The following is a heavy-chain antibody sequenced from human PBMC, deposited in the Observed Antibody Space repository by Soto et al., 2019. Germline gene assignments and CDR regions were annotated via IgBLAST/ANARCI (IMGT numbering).Heavy chain of an antibody. CDR3: ARGSGYSPLC. J-gene: IGHJ4*02. Sequence: PGGSLRLSCAVSGFTVSNNYMSWVRQAPGKGLEGVSVIYSGGYTAYGDSVKGRFTISRDNAKNSLYLQMNSLRAEDTAVYYCARGSGYSPLCWGQGTLVTVSS. CDR1: GFTVSNNY. CDR2: IYSGGYT. D-gene: IGHD3-22*01. V-gene: IGHV3-53*01.